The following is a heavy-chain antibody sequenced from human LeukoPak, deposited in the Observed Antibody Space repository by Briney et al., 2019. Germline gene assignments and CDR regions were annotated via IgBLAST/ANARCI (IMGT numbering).Heavy chain of an antibody. CDR2: IKEDGSAK. V-gene: IGHV3-7*05. J-gene: IGHJ3*01. Sequence: GGSLRLSCAASGFTFSSYWMTWVRQTPGKGLEWVANIKEDGSAKYYVDSVRGRFTISRDNAENSLYVQMNSLRVEDTAVYYCVRDRGYFVFGFWGQGTMVTVSS. D-gene: IGHD2/OR15-2a*01. CDR3: VRDRGYFVFGF. CDR1: GFTFSSYW.